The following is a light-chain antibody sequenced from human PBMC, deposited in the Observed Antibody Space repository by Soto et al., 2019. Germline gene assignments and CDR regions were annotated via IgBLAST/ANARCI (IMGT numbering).Light chain of an antibody. J-gene: IGKJ2*01. CDR1: QSLSYW. Sequence: DIQMTQSPSTLSASVGDTVTITCRASQSLSYWLAWYQQKPGQAPKLLIHKASTLESGVPSRFIGSGSGTEFTLTISSLQPDDFATFYCQQYDRFPYTFGQGTKLEIK. CDR3: QQYDRFPYT. V-gene: IGKV1-5*03. CDR2: KAS.